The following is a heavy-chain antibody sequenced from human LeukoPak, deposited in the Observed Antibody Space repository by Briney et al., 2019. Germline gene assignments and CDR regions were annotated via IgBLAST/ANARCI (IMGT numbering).Heavy chain of an antibody. CDR3: ARSPSYGSGPEFFHQPWFDP. V-gene: IGHV4-38-2*02. CDR1: GYSISSGYY. CDR2: IYHSGST. J-gene: IGHJ5*02. Sequence: SETLSLTCTVSGYSISSGYYWGWIRQPPGKGLEWIGSIYHSGSTYYNPSLKSRVTISVDTSKDQFSLKLSSVTAADTAVYYCARSPSYGSGPEFFHQPWFDPWGQGTLVTVSS. D-gene: IGHD3-10*01.